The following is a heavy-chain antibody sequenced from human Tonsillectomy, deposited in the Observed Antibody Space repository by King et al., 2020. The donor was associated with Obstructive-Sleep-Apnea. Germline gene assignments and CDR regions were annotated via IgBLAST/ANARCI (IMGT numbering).Heavy chain of an antibody. CDR1: GFTFSSYA. Sequence: VQLVESGGGLVQPGGSLRLSCAASGFTFSSYAMSWVRQAPGKGLEWVSAMSGSGGSTYYADSVKGRFTISRDNSNNTLYLQMNSLRAEDTAVYYCAKGRGNSYYYYYGMDVWGQGTTVTVSS. V-gene: IGHV3-23*04. CDR2: MSGSGGST. D-gene: IGHD4-23*01. J-gene: IGHJ6*02. CDR3: AKGRGNSYYYYYGMDV.